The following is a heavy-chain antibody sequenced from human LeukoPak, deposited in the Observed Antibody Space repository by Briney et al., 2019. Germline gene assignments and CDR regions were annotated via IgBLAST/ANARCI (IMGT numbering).Heavy chain of an antibody. J-gene: IGHJ5*02. D-gene: IGHD3-22*01. V-gene: IGHV3-21*01. CDR2: ISSSSSYI. Sequence: GGSLRLSCAASGITFSSYSMNWVRQAPGKGLEWVSSISSSSSYIYYADSVKGRFTISRDNAKNSLYLQMNSLRAEDTAVYYCARDAWAHYYDSSGLNWFDPWGQGTLVTVSS. CDR1: GITFSSYS. CDR3: ARDAWAHYYDSSGLNWFDP.